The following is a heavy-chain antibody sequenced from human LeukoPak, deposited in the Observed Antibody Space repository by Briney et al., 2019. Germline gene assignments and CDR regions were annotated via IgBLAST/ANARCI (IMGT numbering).Heavy chain of an antibody. Sequence: GGSLRLSCAASGFTFSSYAMSWVRQAPGKGLECVSAISGSGGSTYCADSVKGRFTISRDNSKNTLYLQMNSLRAEDTAVYYCANGGATTSYFGYWGQGTLVTVSS. J-gene: IGHJ4*02. D-gene: IGHD1-26*01. CDR1: GFTFSSYA. CDR3: ANGGATTSYFGY. V-gene: IGHV3-23*01. CDR2: ISGSGGST.